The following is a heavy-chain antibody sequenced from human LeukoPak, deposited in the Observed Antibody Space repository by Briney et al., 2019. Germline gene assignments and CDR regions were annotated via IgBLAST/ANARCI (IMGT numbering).Heavy chain of an antibody. CDR1: GGSISSYY. J-gene: IGHJ3*02. CDR2: IYTSGST. D-gene: IGHD5-12*01. CDR3: ARDLTMATRNAFDI. V-gene: IGHV4-4*07. Sequence: PSETLSLTCTVSGGSISSYYWSWIRQPAGKGLEWIGRIYTSGSTNYNPSLKSRVTMSVDTSKNQVSLKLSSVTAADTAVYYCARDLTMATRNAFDIWGQGTMVTVSS.